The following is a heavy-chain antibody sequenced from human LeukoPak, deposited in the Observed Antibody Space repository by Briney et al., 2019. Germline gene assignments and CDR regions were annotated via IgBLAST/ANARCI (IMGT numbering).Heavy chain of an antibody. J-gene: IGHJ4*02. D-gene: IGHD3-3*01. V-gene: IGHV3-33*06. Sequence: PGGSLRLSCVASGFPFSSYGMHWVRQAPGKGLEWVAVIWSVGGAEYYADSVKGRFTISRDNSKNTLYLQMNSLRAEDTAVYYCAKDPAYYDFWSGYYRSPGSLDWGQGTLVTVSS. CDR1: GFPFSSYG. CDR2: IWSVGGAE. CDR3: AKDPAYYDFWSGYYRSPGSLD.